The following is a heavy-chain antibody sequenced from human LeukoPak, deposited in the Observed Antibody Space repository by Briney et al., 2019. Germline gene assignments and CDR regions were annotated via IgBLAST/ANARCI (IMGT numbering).Heavy chain of an antibody. CDR2: INHSGST. D-gene: IGHD3-16*01. CDR1: GGSFSVYY. J-gene: IGHJ4*02. Sequence: PSETLSLTCAVYGGSFSVYYWSWIRQPPGKGLEWIGEINHSGSTNYNPSLKSRVTISVDTSKNQFSLKLSSVTAADPAVYYCARGLSNSRRTLLGLDYWGQGTLVTVSS. CDR3: ARGLSNSRRTLLGLDY. V-gene: IGHV4-34*01.